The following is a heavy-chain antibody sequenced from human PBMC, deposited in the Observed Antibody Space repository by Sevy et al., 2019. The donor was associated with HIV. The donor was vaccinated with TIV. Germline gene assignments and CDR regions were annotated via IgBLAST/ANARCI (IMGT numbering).Heavy chain of an antibody. D-gene: IGHD3-10*01. CDR3: ARYLFTTNYYGSGSYYLGDWFDP. J-gene: IGHJ5*02. CDR1: DGSISSSSYY. V-gene: IGHV4-39*01. CDR2: IYYSGST. Sequence: SETLSLTCTVSDGSISSSSYYWGWIRQPPGKGLEWIGSIYYSGSTYYNPSLKSRVTISVDTSKNQFSLKLSSVTAAETAVYYCARYLFTTNYYGSGSYYLGDWFDPWGQGTLVTVSS.